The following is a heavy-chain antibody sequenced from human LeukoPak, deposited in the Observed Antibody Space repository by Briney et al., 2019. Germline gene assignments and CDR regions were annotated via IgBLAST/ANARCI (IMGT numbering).Heavy chain of an antibody. V-gene: IGHV3-30-3*01. J-gene: IGHJ3*02. D-gene: IGHD6-25*01. Sequence: GGSLRLSCGASGFTFSSYGLHWVRQAPGKGLEWVAIISSDGSNKYYAESVEGRFIISRDNSKNTLYLQMNSLRPEDTAVYYCARGATISARQDAFDIWGQGTMVTVSS. CDR3: ARGATISARQDAFDI. CDR1: GFTFSSYG. CDR2: ISSDGSNK.